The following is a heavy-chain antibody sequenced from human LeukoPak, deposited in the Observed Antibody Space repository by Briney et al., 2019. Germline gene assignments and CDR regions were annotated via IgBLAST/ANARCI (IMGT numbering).Heavy chain of an antibody. J-gene: IGHJ6*03. CDR1: GGTFSSYA. CDR2: IIPILGIA. CDR3: ARDDCSSTSCYTRPSYYYYYMDV. Sequence: SVKVSCKASGGTFSSYAISWVRQAPGQGLEWMGRIIPILGIANYAQKFQGRVTITADESTSTAYMELSSLRSEDTAVYYCARDDCSSTSCYTRPSYYYYYMDVWGKGTTVTVSS. V-gene: IGHV1-69*04. D-gene: IGHD2-2*02.